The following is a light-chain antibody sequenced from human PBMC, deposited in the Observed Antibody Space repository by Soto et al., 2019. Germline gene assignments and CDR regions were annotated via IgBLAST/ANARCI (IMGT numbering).Light chain of an antibody. J-gene: IGKJ1*01. V-gene: IGKV3-20*01. CDR1: QSVSSSY. CDR2: DAS. Sequence: EIVLTQSPGTLSLSPGERATLSCRASQSVSSSYLAWYQQKPGQAPRLLIYDASTRATGIPDRFSGSGSGTDFTLTISRLEPEDFAVYYCQKYGSSPPWTFGQGTKVDNK. CDR3: QKYGSSPPWT.